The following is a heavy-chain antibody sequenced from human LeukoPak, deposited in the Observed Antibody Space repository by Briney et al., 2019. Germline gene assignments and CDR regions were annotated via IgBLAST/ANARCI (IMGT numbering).Heavy chain of an antibody. CDR1: GGSISSYY. CDR2: IYYSGST. CDR3: ARVGNYYDSGGFPDY. J-gene: IGHJ4*02. D-gene: IGHD3-22*01. Sequence: PSETLSLTCTVSGGSISSYYWSCIRQPPGKGLEWIGYIYYSGSTNYNPSLKSRVTISVDTSKNQFSLKLSSVTAADTAVYYCARVGNYYDSGGFPDYWGQGTLVTVSS. V-gene: IGHV4-59*01.